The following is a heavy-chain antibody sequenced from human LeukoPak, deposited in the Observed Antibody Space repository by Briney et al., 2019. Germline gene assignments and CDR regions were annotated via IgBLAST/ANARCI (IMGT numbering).Heavy chain of an antibody. CDR2: ISSSSSYI. J-gene: IGHJ1*01. Sequence: KTGGSLRLSCAASGFTFSNYLMHWVRQAPGKGLEWVSSISSSSSYIYYADSVKGRFTISRDNAKNSLYLQMNSLRAEDTAVYYCAKSSWELEPFQHWGQGTLVTVSS. V-gene: IGHV3-21*01. D-gene: IGHD6-13*01. CDR1: GFTFSNYL. CDR3: AKSSWELEPFQH.